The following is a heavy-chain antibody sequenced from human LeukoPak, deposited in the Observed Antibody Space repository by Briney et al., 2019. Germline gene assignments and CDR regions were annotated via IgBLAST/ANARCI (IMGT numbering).Heavy chain of an antibody. CDR1: GGSISSCY. Sequence: SETLSLTCTVSGGSISSCYWSWIRQPPGKGLEWIGYIYYSGSTNYNPSLKSRVTISVDTSKNQFSLKLSSVTAADTAVYYCARLSRSWSGYYPYYFDYWGQGTLVPVSS. CDR2: IYYSGST. V-gene: IGHV4-59*01. D-gene: IGHD3-3*01. CDR3: ARLSRSWSGYYPYYFDY. J-gene: IGHJ4*02.